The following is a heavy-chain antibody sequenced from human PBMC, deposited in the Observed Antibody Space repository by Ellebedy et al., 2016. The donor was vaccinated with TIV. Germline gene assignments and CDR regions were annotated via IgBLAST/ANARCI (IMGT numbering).Heavy chain of an antibody. V-gene: IGHV1-24*01. Sequence: AASVKVSCKVFGYTLTELSIHWVRQAPGKGLEWMGGFDPEDGETIYAQKFQGRVTITRDTSASKAYMELSSLGSEETAVYYCARDRDYGTFDYWGQGTLVTVSS. CDR1: GYTLTELS. D-gene: IGHD4-17*01. CDR2: FDPEDGET. J-gene: IGHJ4*02. CDR3: ARDRDYGTFDY.